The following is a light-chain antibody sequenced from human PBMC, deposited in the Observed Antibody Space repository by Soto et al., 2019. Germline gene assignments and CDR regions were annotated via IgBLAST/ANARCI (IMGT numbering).Light chain of an antibody. CDR3: QKYDNAPRA. V-gene: IGKV1-27*01. CDR2: AAS. J-gene: IGKJ1*01. CDR1: QGISNY. Sequence: DIQMTQSPSSLSASVGDRVPITCRASQGISNYLAWYQQKQGEVPKLLIYAASTLQSGVPSRFSGSGSGTHFTLTISSLQPEDVATYYCQKYDNAPRAFGQGTRVDIK.